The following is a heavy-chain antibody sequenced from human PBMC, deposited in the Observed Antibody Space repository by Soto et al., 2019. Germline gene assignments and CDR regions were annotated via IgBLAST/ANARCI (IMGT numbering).Heavy chain of an antibody. D-gene: IGHD3-10*01. CDR1: GFVVSANY. V-gene: IGHV3-53*01. CDR2: IYTDQTT. J-gene: IGHJ3*02. Sequence: QLVESGGDLIQPGGSLRLSCEATGFVVSANYINWVRQAPGKGLEWVSVIYTDQTTYYADSVKGRFTISRDTSKNTVFLQMTRLTTEDTAVYYCARAPFPAGTHTNNAFDIWGQGTLVAVSS. CDR3: ARAPFPAGTHTNNAFDI.